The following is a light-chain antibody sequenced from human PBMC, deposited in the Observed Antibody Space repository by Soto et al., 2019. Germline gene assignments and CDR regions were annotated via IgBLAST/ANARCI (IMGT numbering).Light chain of an antibody. V-gene: IGLV4-69*01. J-gene: IGLJ2*01. CDR2: LNSDGSH. CDR1: SGHNTYA. Sequence: QPVLTQSPSASASLGASVKLTCTLSSGHNTYAIAWHQQQPEKGPRFLMKLNSDGSHSQGDGIPDRFSGSSSGAERYLTISSLQSEDEADYYCQTWGTGVVFGGGTKLTVL. CDR3: QTWGTGVV.